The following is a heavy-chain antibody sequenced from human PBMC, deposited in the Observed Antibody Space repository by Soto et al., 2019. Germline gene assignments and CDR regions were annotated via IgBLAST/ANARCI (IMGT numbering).Heavy chain of an antibody. CDR2: IYYSGST. V-gene: IGHV4-31*03. D-gene: IGHD5-18*01. Sequence: PSETLSLTCTVSGGSISSSSYYWSWIRQNPGKGLEWIGNIYYSGSTNYNPSLKSRLTISVDTSKNHFSLKLTSVTAADTAVYYSARDSLVDTAATARHHLDLDVWGQGTPVTVSS. J-gene: IGHJ6*02. CDR3: ARDSLVDTAATARHHLDLDV. CDR1: GGSISSSSYY.